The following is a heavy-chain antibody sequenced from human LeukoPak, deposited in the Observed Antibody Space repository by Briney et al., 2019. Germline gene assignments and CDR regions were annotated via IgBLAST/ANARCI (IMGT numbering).Heavy chain of an antibody. CDR3: ARGSLVRSSPIGDY. CDR1: GYTFTSYG. V-gene: IGHV1-18*01. CDR2: ISAYKGNT. J-gene: IGHJ4*02. D-gene: IGHD6-13*01. Sequence: ASVKVSCKDSGYTFTSYGISWVRPAPGQGLGWMGWISAYKGNTNYAQKLQGRVTMTTDTSTSTAYMELRSLRSDDTAVYYCARGSLVRSSPIGDYWGQGTLVTVSS.